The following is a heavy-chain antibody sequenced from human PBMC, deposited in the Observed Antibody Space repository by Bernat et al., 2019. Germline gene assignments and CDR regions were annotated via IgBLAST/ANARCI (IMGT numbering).Heavy chain of an antibody. CDR2: IIPIFGTA. CDR3: ARDLGAGGSSSGSWGYNWVDP. Sequence: QVQLVQSGAEVKKPGSSVEVSCKASGGTFSSYAISWVRQAPGQGLEWMGGIIPIFGTANYAQKFQGRVTITADESTSTAYIELSSLRSEDTAVYYCARDLGAGGSSSGSWGYNWVDPWGQGTLVTVSS. CDR1: GGTFSSYA. J-gene: IGHJ5*02. D-gene: IGHD6-13*01. V-gene: IGHV1-69*12.